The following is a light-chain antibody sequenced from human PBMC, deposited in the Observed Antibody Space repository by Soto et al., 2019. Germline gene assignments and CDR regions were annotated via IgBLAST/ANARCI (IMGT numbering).Light chain of an antibody. J-gene: IGKJ4*01. CDR3: QQYNTFSLT. CDR1: QSITAR. V-gene: IGKV1-5*01. CDR2: DAS. Sequence: DIRRTQSPSTRSASVADRVTITCRASQSITARLAWYQQKPGKAPKLLIYDASILERGVPSRFSGSGSGTEFTLTISTLQPDDFATYYCQQYNTFSLTFGGGTKVDIK.